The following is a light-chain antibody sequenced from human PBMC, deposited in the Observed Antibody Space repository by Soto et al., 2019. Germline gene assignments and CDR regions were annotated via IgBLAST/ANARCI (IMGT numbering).Light chain of an antibody. J-gene: IGKJ2*01. CDR3: QCYNSYSYT. CDR2: TAS. CDR1: QSISYY. Sequence: DIQMTQSPSTLSASVGDRVTITCRASQSISYYLAWYQQKPGKAPKLLIYTASILESGVPSRFSGSGSGTEFTLTISSLQPDDCATYFCQCYNSYSYTFGQGTKLEIK. V-gene: IGKV1-5*03.